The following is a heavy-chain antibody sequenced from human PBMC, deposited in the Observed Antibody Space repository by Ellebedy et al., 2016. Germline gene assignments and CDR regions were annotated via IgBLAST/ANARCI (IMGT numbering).Heavy chain of an antibody. D-gene: IGHD6-19*01. CDR3: ARDGYSSGLNWFDP. Sequence: ASVKVSXXVSGYTFTGYYMHWVRQAPGQGLEWMGWINPNSGGTNYAQKFQGRVTMTRDTSISTAYMELSRLRSDDTAVYYCARDGYSSGLNWFDPWGQGTLVTVSS. J-gene: IGHJ5*02. V-gene: IGHV1-2*02. CDR2: INPNSGGT. CDR1: GYTFTGYY.